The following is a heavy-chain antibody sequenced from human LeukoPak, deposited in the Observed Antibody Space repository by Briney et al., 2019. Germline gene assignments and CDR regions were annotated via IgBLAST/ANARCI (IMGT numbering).Heavy chain of an antibody. Sequence: VASVTVSCTASGYTFTIYAMHWVRQAPGQRLEWMGWINAGNGNTKYSQKFQGRVTITRDTSASTAYMELSSLRSEDTAVYYCARGLRYGDFDYWGQGTLVTVSS. CDR2: INAGNGNT. D-gene: IGHD4-17*01. CDR1: GYTFTIYA. V-gene: IGHV1-3*01. J-gene: IGHJ4*02. CDR3: ARGLRYGDFDY.